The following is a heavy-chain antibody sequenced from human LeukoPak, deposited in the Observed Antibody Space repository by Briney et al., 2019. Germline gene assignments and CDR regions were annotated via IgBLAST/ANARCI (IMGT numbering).Heavy chain of an antibody. CDR2: IIPMLRKA. CDR1: GGTSINYA. J-gene: IGHJ4*02. CDR3: TRDLDDPRGYNVFAY. Sequence: SVKVSCKASGGTSINYAINWVRQAPGQGLQWMGGIIPMLRKAHFAQRVQGRVTITTDEFTNTTYMELSSLRSEDTAVYYCTRDLDDPRGYNVFAYWGQGSLVTVSS. V-gene: IGHV1-69*05. D-gene: IGHD6-25*01.